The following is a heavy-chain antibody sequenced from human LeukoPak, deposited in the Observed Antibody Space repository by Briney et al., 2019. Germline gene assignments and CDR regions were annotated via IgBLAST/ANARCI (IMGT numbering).Heavy chain of an antibody. J-gene: IGHJ6*02. CDR3: AREWGYDSSGYYYYYGMDV. Sequence: ASVKVSCKASGYTFTSYYMHWVRQAPGQGLEWMGWINPNSGGTNYAQKFQGWVTMTRDTSISTAYMELSRLRSDDTAVYYCAREWGYDSSGYYYYYGMDVWGQGTTVTVSS. D-gene: IGHD3-22*01. V-gene: IGHV1-2*04. CDR2: INPNSGGT. CDR1: GYTFTSYY.